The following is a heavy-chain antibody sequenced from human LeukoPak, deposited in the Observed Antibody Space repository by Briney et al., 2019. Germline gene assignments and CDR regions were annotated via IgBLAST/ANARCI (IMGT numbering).Heavy chain of an antibody. CDR1: GFSFSRFS. J-gene: IGHJ5*02. D-gene: IGHD1/OR15-1a*01. Sequence: GGSLRLSCAASGFSFSRFSMAWVRQARGKGLEWVSSISCSSSYIHYADLVKGSFTISRDNTKNSLFLQLHSLRAEDTSVYSCAFHGNNYLLSWGQGTLVTVSS. CDR3: AFHGNNYLLS. V-gene: IGHV3-21*01. CDR2: ISCSSSYI.